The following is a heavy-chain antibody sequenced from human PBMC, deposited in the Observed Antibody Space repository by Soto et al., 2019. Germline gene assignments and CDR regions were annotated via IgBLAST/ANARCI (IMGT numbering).Heavy chain of an antibody. D-gene: IGHD1-26*01. CDR2: IKYSGTT. J-gene: IGHJ3*02. CDR3: ERHGLKGRYYDAFDI. Sequence: QLQLQESGPGLVKPSETLSLTCTVSGGSISSSRCHWGCIRQPPGKGLEWIACIKYSGTTLYNPSLKSRVALSVDTSKNQFALKMSSVTAAETAVYYCERHGLKGRYYDAFDIWGQGTMVTVSS. CDR1: GGSISSSRCH. V-gene: IGHV4-39*01.